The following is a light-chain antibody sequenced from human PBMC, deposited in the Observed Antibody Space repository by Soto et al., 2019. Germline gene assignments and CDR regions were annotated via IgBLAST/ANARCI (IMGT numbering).Light chain of an antibody. J-gene: IGLJ2*01. CDR3: QCYDGSLRTV. V-gene: IGLV1-40*01. CDR2: GNS. Sequence: QSVLTQPPSVSGAPGQTVTISCTGSSSNIGADYDVHWYQQLPGTAPKLLIYGNSNRPSGVPDRFSGSKSGTSASLAITGLQAEEEADYHSQCYDGSLRTVFGGGTNLAV. CDR1: SSNIGADYD.